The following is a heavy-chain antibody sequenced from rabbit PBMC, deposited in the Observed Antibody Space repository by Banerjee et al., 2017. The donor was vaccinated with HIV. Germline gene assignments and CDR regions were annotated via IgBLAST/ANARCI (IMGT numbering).Heavy chain of an antibody. J-gene: IGHJ4*01. V-gene: IGHV1S40*01. D-gene: IGHD1-1*01. CDR2: IYPGSGGYT. CDR1: GFSFSSGYY. CDR3: TRYLPISGGYSFDL. Sequence: QSLEESGGDLVKPGASLTLTCTASGFSFSSGYYMCWVRQAPGKGLEWIACIYPGSGGYTYYASWAKGRFTISKTSSITVTLQMTSLTVADTATYFCTRYLPISGGYSFDLWGPGTLVTVS.